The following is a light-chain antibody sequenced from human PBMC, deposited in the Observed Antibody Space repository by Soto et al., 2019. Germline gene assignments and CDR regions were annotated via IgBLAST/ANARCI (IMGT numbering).Light chain of an antibody. V-gene: IGKV3-20*01. CDR1: QSVKSNY. J-gene: IGKJ1*01. CDR2: GAS. CDR3: QQYGSSPWT. Sequence: EIVLTQSPGTLSLPPGERATLSCRSSQSVKSNYLAWYQQKPGQTPRLLIYGASSRATGIPDRFSGSGSGTDFTLTISRLEPEDFAVYYCQQYGSSPWTFGQGTKVNIK.